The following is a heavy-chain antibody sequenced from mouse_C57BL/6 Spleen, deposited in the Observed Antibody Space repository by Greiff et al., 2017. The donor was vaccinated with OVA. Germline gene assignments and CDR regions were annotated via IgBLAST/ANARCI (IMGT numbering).Heavy chain of an antibody. D-gene: IGHD2-1*01. CDR1: GFTFSDYY. V-gene: IGHV5-12*01. CDR2: ISNGGGST. J-gene: IGHJ2*01. Sequence: EVQRVESGGGLVQPGGSLKLSCAASGFTFSDYYMYWVRQTPEKRLEWVAYISNGGGSTYYPDTVKGRFTISRDNAKNTLYLQMSRLKSEDTAMYYCATYGNYGYFDYWGQGTTLTVSS. CDR3: ATYGNYGYFDY.